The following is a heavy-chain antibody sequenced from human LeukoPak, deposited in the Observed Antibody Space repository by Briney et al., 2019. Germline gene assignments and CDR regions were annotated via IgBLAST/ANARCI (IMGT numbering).Heavy chain of an antibody. CDR2: ISTYNGDT. J-gene: IGHJ4*02. CDR1: GYTFTSYG. CDR3: ARGPYCSGGTCYSQYFDY. V-gene: IGHV1-18*01. D-gene: IGHD2-15*01. Sequence: ASVKVSCKASGYTFTSYGVSWVRQAPGQGLEWLGWISTYNGDTNYAQKVQGRVTMTTDTSTSTAYMDLRSLRSDDTAVYYCARGPYCSGGTCYSQYFDYWGQGTLVTVSS.